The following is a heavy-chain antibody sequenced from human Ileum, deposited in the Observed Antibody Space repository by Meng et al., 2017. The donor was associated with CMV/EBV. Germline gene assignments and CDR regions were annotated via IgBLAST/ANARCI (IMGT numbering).Heavy chain of an antibody. D-gene: IGHD3-10*01. CDR1: FTFSLYV. Sequence: FTFSLYVMHWVRQAPGKGLEWVTSISYDGSNKYYGDSVTGRFSISRDNSKDTLYLHMNSLRTEDTAVYFCARNDFYSGSGTYYFDYWGQGTLVTVSS. V-gene: IGHV3-30-3*01. J-gene: IGHJ4*02. CDR3: ARNDFYSGSGTYYFDY. CDR2: ISYDGSNK.